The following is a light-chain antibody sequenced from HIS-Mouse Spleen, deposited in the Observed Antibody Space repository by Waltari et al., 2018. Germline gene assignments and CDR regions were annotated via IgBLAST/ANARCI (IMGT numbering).Light chain of an antibody. Sequence: YELTQPPPASVSPGQTGRLTCSGVASRNKYAYWYQQKSGQAPVLVIYEDSKRPSGIPERFSGSSSGTMATLTISGAQVEDEADYYCYSTDSSGNHRVFGGGTKLTVL. CDR2: EDS. J-gene: IGLJ2*01. CDR1: ASRNKY. CDR3: YSTDSSGNHRV. V-gene: IGLV3-10*01.